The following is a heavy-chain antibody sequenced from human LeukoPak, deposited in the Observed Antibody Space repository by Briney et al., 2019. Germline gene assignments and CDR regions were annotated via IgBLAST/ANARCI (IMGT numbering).Heavy chain of an antibody. D-gene: IGHD5-18*01. CDR3: ARYTAKHIDY. V-gene: IGHV4-39*07. Sequence: SETLSLTCTVSGGSISSSSYYWGWIRQPPGKGLEWIGSIYYSGSTYYNPSLKSRVTISVDTSKNQFSLKLSSVTAADTAVYYCARYTAKHIDYWGQGTLVTVSS. CDR1: GGSISSSSYY. J-gene: IGHJ4*02. CDR2: IYYSGST.